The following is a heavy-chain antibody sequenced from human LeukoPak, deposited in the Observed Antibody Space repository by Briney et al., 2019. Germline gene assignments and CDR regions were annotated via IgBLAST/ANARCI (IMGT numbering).Heavy chain of an antibody. CDR2: IYTSGST. J-gene: IGHJ5*02. D-gene: IGHD6-13*01. V-gene: IGHV4-61*02. Sequence: PSQTLSLTCTVSGGSISSGSYYWSWIRQPAGKGLEWIGRIYTSGSTNYNPSLKSRVTISVDTSKNQFSLKLSSVTAADTAVYYCARVGGIGAAAYNHNWFDPWGQGTLVTVSS. CDR3: ARVGGIGAAAYNHNWFDP. CDR1: GGSISSGSYY.